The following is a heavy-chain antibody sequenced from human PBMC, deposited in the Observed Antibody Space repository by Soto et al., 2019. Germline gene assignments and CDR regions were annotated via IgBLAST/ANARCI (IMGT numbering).Heavy chain of an antibody. Sequence: PKNPCTTTGFTFSNYPMTSAPQAPGKGLEWVSGISGSGISTYYTDSVKGRFTISRDNSKNTVFLQMNSLRDEDTAVYYCVKPPVITASYYYYCFGVWGDVTTVPVSS. J-gene: IGHJ6*03. V-gene: IGHV3-23*01. CDR2: ISGSGIST. CDR3: VKPPVITASYYYYCFGV. D-gene: IGHD4-4*01. CDR1: GFTFSNYP.